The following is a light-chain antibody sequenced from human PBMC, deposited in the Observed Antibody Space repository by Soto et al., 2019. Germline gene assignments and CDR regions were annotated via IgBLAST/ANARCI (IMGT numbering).Light chain of an antibody. Sequence: QSALTQPASVSGSTRQSITISCTGASSDVGGYTYVSWYQQHPGKAPKLMIYEVNSRPSGVSNRFSGSKSGNTASLTISGLQAEDEADYYCSSYTSSSTLYVFGTGTKVTVL. CDR1: SSDVGGYTY. V-gene: IGLV2-14*01. J-gene: IGLJ1*01. CDR2: EVN. CDR3: SSYTSSSTLYV.